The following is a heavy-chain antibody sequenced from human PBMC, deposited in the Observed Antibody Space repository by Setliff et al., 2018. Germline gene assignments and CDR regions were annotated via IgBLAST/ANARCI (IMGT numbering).Heavy chain of an antibody. CDR2: INPNTGST. CDR3: ARDLRAATATGEYYFDF. V-gene: IGHV1-2*02. CDR1: GYTFTGYY. J-gene: IGHJ4*02. D-gene: IGHD6-13*01. Sequence: ASVKVSCKASGYTFTGYYIQWVRQAPGQGLEWMGWINPNTGSTYYRQRFQGRVTMTRDTSISTAYMDVNRLKSDDTAVYYCARDLRAATATGEYYFDFWGQGTLVTVSS.